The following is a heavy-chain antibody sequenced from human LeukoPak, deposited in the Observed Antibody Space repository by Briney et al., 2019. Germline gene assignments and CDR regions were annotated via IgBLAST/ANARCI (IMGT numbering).Heavy chain of an antibody. Sequence: SETLSLTCSVSGYSISSGYYWGWIRQPPGKGLEWVANAYRDGNTYHSPSLESRVTISVDTSKNLFSLKLSSLSAADTAVYYCVRLAALRGFYYYMDVWGKGTAVTVSS. CDR3: VRLAALRGFYYYMDV. CDR1: GYSISSGYY. CDR2: AYRDGNT. D-gene: IGHD6-25*01. V-gene: IGHV4-38-2*01. J-gene: IGHJ6*03.